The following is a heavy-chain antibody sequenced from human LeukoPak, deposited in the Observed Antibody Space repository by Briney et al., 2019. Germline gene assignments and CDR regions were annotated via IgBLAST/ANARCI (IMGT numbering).Heavy chain of an antibody. CDR3: AREAIVVVVAATGWLDP. V-gene: IGHV1-69*15. Sequence: SVKVSCKASGGTFSSYAISWVRQAPGQGLEWMGRIIPIFGTANYAQKFQGRVTITADESTSTAYMELSSLRSDDTAVYYCAREAIVVVVAATGWLDPWGQGTLVTVSS. CDR2: IIPIFGTA. CDR1: GGTFSSYA. J-gene: IGHJ5*02. D-gene: IGHD2-15*01.